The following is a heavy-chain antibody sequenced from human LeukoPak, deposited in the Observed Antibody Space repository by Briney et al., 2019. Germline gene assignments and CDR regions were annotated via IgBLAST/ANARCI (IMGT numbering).Heavy chain of an antibody. V-gene: IGHV1-69*13. CDR2: VIPIFGTA. CDR1: GGTFSSYA. J-gene: IGHJ4*02. Sequence: ASVKVSCKASGGTFSSYAISWVRQAPGQGLEWMGGVIPIFGTANYAQKFQGRVTITADESTSTAYMELSSLRSEDTAVYYCAREGPPSNDYYDSSIDYWGQGTLVTVSS. D-gene: IGHD3-22*01. CDR3: AREGPPSNDYYDSSIDY.